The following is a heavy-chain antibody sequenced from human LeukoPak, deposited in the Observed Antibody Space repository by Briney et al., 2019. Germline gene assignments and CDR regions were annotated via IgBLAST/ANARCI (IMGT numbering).Heavy chain of an antibody. CDR1: GGSISSGDYY. CDR3: AREYSSSSYFDY. D-gene: IGHD6-6*01. Sequence: PSETLSRTCTVSGGSISSGDYYWSGIRQPPGKGLEWIGYIYYSGSTYYNPSLKSRVTISVDTSKNQFSLKLSSVTAADTAVYYCAREYSSSSYFDYWGQGTLVTVSS. V-gene: IGHV4-30-4*08. CDR2: IYYSGST. J-gene: IGHJ4*02.